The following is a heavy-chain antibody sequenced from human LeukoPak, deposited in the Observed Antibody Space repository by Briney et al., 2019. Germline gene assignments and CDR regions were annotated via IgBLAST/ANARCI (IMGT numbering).Heavy chain of an antibody. CDR2: IYTSGST. Sequence: SQTLSLTCTVTGGSISSDNYYWSWIRPPTGKALEWIGRIYTSGSTNYNPTLRRLVTILADTSKIEHSLKLRSVTAADTAVYYCARESDLSHYDRTDYWGQGTLVTVSS. CDR3: ARESDLSHYDRTDY. CDR1: GGSISSDNYY. J-gene: IGHJ4*02. V-gene: IGHV4-61*02. D-gene: IGHD3-22*01.